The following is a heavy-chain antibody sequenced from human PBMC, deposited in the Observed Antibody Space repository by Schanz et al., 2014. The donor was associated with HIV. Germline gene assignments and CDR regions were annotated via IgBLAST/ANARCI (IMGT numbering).Heavy chain of an antibody. CDR2: ISWNSGSI. V-gene: IGHV3-9*01. D-gene: IGHD3-9*01. J-gene: IGHJ4*02. CDR1: GFTFDDYA. Sequence: EVQLVESGGGLAQPGRSLRLSCAASGFTFDDYAMHWVRQAPGKGLEWVSGISWNSGSIGYADSVKGRFTISRDNAKNSLYLQMNSLRAEDTALYYCAKETEQLRYLGYFDYWGQGTLVTVSS. CDR3: AKETEQLRYLGYFDY.